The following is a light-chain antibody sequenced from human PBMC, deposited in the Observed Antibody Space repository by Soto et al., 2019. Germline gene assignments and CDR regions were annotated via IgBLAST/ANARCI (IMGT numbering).Light chain of an antibody. CDR1: QSVTGNY. J-gene: IGKJ5*01. CDR2: GAS. Sequence: EIVLTQSPGTLSLSPGERATLSCGASQSVTGNYLAWYQQKPGQAPRLLIFGASSRATGIPDRFSGSGSGTDFTLTISRLEPEDSAVYYCQQFDDSVTFGQGTRLEIK. CDR3: QQFDDSVT. V-gene: IGKV3-20*01.